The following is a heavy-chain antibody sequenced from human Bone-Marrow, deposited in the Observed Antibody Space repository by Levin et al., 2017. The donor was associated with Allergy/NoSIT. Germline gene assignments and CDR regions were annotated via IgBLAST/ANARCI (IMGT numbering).Heavy chain of an antibody. CDR2: IDPSDSYT. J-gene: IGHJ3*02. CDR1: GYSFTNYR. CDR3: ARHYGGNSFRFRAFDI. Sequence: GESLKISCKASGYSFTNYRITWVRQMPGKGLEWVGRIDPSDSYTDYSPSFEGHVSVSADKSISTAYLHWSSLKASDTAMYYCARHYGGNSFRFRAFDIWGQGTGVTVSS. D-gene: IGHD4-23*01. V-gene: IGHV5-10-1*01.